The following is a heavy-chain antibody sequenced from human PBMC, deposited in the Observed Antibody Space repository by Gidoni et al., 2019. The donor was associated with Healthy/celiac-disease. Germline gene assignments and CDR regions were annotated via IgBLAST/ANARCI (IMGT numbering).Heavy chain of an antibody. Sequence: GSTYYNPSLKSRVTISVDTSKNQFSLKLSSVTAADTAVYYCARVITIFGVAYTGWFDPWGQGTLVTVSS. CDR2: GST. D-gene: IGHD3-3*01. J-gene: IGHJ5*02. V-gene: IGHV4-39*01. CDR3: ARVITIFGVAYTGWFDP.